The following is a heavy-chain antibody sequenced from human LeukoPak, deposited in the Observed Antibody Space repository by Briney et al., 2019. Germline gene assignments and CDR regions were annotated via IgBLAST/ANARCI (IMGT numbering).Heavy chain of an antibody. V-gene: IGHV4-39*01. CDR2: IYYSGST. Sequence: KPSETLSLTRTVSGGSISSSSYYWGWIRQSPGTGLEWIGSIYYSGSTYYNPSLKSRVTISVDTSKNQFSLKLSSVTAADTAVYYCARHRIAAAGTRWFDPWGQGTLVTVSS. D-gene: IGHD6-13*01. J-gene: IGHJ5*02. CDR1: GGSISSSSYY. CDR3: ARHRIAAAGTRWFDP.